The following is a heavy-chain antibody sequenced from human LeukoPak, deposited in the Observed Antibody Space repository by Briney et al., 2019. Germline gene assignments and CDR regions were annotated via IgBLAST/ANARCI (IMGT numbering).Heavy chain of an antibody. CDR2: IRDVAKTE. CDR1: GFPFTSYG. D-gene: IGHD2-21*01. J-gene: IGHJ4*02. Sequence: PGGSLRLSCTGSGFPFTSYGMHGGRQTPRRGLERVAFIRDVAKTEYYADSAKGRFTIAREDSHSTVHLHMKDLRPDDAAIYFCAKDLNTVVMQYFDSWGQGTLVSVSS. V-gene: IGHV3-30*02. CDR3: AKDLNTVVMQYFDS.